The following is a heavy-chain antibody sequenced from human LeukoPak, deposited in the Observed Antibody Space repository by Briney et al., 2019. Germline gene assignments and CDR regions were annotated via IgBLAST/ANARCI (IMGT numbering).Heavy chain of an antibody. CDR1: GGSFSAYY. Sequence: SETLSLTCAVYGGSFSAYYWSWTRQPPGKGLEWVGEINHSGSTNYNPSLKSRVTISVDTSKNQFSLKLSSVTAADTAVYYCARRGSLRYFDWLSTRCFDYWGQGTLVTVSS. D-gene: IGHD3-9*01. J-gene: IGHJ4*02. V-gene: IGHV4-34*01. CDR2: INHSGST. CDR3: ARRGSLRYFDWLSTRCFDY.